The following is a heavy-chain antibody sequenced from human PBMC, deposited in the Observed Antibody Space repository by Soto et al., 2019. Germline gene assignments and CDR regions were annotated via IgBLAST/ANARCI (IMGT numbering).Heavy chain of an antibody. CDR2: INAGNGNT. CDR1: GYTFTSYA. CDR3: ARGLNGYLHYFDY. Sequence: QVHLVQSGAEVRKPGASVKVSCKASGYTFTSYAMHWVRQAPGQRLEWMGWINAGNGNTKYSQKFQGRVTITRDTSASTAYMELSSLRSEYTAVYYCARGLNGYLHYFDYWGQGTLVTVSS. J-gene: IGHJ4*02. D-gene: IGHD5-18*01. V-gene: IGHV1-3*01.